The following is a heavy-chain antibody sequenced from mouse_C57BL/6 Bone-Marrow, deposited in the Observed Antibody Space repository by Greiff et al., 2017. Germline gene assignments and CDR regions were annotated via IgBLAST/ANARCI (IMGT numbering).Heavy chain of an antibody. CDR2: IDPSDSYT. CDR3: AREADYYGNGDWYFDV. J-gene: IGHJ1*03. Sequence: VQLQQSGAELVRPGTSVKLSCKASGYTFTSYWMHWVKQRPGQGLEWIGVIDPSDSYTNYNQKFKGKATLTVDTSSSTAYMQLSSMTSEDSAVYYCAREADYYGNGDWYFDVWGTGTTVTVSS. D-gene: IGHD2-1*01. CDR1: GYTFTSYW. V-gene: IGHV1-59*01.